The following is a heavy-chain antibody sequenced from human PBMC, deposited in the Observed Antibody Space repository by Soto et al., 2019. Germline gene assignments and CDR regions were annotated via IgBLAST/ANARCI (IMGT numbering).Heavy chain of an antibody. V-gene: IGHV4-39*01. CDR2: IYYSGST. J-gene: IGHJ5*02. CDR1: GGSISSSSYY. D-gene: IGHD3-9*01. CDR3: ASGPDWLLGNWFDP. Sequence: SETLSLTCTVSGGSISSSSYYWGWIRQPPGKGLEWIGSIYYSGSTYYNPSLKSRVTISVDTSKNQFSLKLSSVTAADTAVYYCASGPDWLLGNWFDPWGQGTLVTVSS.